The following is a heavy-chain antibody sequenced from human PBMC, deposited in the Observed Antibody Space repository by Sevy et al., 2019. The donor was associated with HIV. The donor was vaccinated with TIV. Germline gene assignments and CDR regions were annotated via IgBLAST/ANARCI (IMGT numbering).Heavy chain of an antibody. V-gene: IGHV1-24*01. CDR1: GYSVIEFS. Sequence: ASVKVSCKVSGYSVIEFSMHWVRQAPGKGLEWMGTFDPEDDETIYAQKIQGRVTMTEDTSTDTAYMELSSLRSEDTAVYYCATTKDYYDSSGYPFDYWGLGTLVTVSS. CDR3: ATTKDYYDSSGYPFDY. D-gene: IGHD3-22*01. CDR2: FDPEDDET. J-gene: IGHJ4*02.